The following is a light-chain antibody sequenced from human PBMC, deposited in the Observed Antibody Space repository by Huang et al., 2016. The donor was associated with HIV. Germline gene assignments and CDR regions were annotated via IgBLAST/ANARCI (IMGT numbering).Light chain of an antibody. CDR3: QQYGNSLFT. Sequence: EIVLTQSPGTLSLSPGERATLSCRASQSFSSSSLAWYQQKPGQAPRPLIYGASGRATGVPDRFSGSVSVTDFILTISRLEPEDFAVYYCQQYGNSLFTFGPGTKVDIK. CDR1: QSFSSSS. CDR2: GAS. V-gene: IGKV3-20*01. J-gene: IGKJ3*01.